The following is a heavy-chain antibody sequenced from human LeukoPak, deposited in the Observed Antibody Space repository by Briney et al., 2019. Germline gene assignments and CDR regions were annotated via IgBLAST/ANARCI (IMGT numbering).Heavy chain of an antibody. V-gene: IGHV3-48*01. CDR1: GFLFSDYS. CDR3: ARDYKYAFDN. CDR2: IGIDSGNT. Sequence: GGSLRLSCAASGFLFSDYSMNWVRQAPGKGLEWISYIGIDSGNTNYADSVKGRFTISGDKAKNSLYLQMNSLRVEDTAVYYCARDYKYAFDNWGQGTLVTVSS. D-gene: IGHD5-24*01. J-gene: IGHJ4*02.